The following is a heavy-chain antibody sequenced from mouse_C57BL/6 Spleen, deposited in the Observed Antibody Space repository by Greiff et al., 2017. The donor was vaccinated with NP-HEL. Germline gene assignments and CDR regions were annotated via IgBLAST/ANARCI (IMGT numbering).Heavy chain of an antibody. CDR3: ARNQGDYDAYAMDY. V-gene: IGHV2-2*01. D-gene: IGHD2-4*01. J-gene: IGHJ4*01. CDR1: GFSLTSYG. CDR2: IWSGGST. Sequence: VQLQESGPGLVQPSQSLSITCTVSGFSLTSYGVHWVRQSPGKGLEWLGVIWSGGSTDYNAAFISRLSISKYNSKSQFFFKMNRMQADDTAIYYCARNQGDYDAYAMDYWGQGTSGTVSS.